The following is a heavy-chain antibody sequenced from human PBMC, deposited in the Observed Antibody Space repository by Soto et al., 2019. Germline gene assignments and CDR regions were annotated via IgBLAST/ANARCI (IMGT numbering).Heavy chain of an antibody. Sequence: SETLSLTCAVYGGSFSGYYWSWIRQPPGKGLEWIGEINHSGSTNYNPSLKSRVTISVDTSKNQFSLKLSSVTAADTAVYYCARRVLRYFVGNWFDPWGQGTLVTVSS. CDR1: GGSFSGYY. V-gene: IGHV4-34*01. CDR3: ARRVLRYFVGNWFDP. J-gene: IGHJ5*02. D-gene: IGHD3-9*01. CDR2: INHSGST.